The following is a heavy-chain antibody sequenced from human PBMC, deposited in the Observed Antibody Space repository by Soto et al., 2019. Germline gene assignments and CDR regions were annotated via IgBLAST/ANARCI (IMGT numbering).Heavy chain of an antibody. CDR3: ARDQGYLDY. Sequence: EVQLVESGGGLVQPGGSLRLSCAASRFTFSKYWMSWVRQAPGKGPEWVANISPAGSEKFYVGSVKGRFTISRDNAENSLFLQMNSMNDEDTAVYYCARDQGYLDYWGQGAPVTVSS. D-gene: IGHD3-16*02. J-gene: IGHJ4*02. V-gene: IGHV3-7*01. CDR2: ISPAGSEK. CDR1: RFTFSKYW.